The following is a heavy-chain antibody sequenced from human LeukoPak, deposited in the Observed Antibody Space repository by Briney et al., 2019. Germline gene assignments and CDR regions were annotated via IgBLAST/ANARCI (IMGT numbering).Heavy chain of an antibody. CDR1: GFTPSSAF. J-gene: IGHJ4*02. V-gene: IGHV3-53*01. D-gene: IGHD6-13*01. CDR2: IYGGRTT. CDR3: ARDDRIAAPGTFDY. Sequence: GGSLRLSCAAPGFTPSSAFMRRVRQAPGKGLEWVSIIYGGRTTYYADSVKGRFPISRDNSENTLYLQMHSLRAEDTAVYYCARDDRIAAPGTFDYWGQGTLVTVSS.